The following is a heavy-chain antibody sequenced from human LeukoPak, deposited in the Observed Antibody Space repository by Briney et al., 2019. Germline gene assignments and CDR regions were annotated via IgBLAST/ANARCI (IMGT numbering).Heavy chain of an antibody. CDR3: ARSSDSSGYYQFDY. CDR2: ISHSGST. J-gene: IGHJ4*02. CDR1: GGSFSGYY. Sequence: PSETLSLTCAVSGGSFSGYYWSWIRQPPGKGLEWIGEISHSGSTNYNPSLKSRVTISVDTSKNQFSLKLSSVTAADTAVYYCARSSDSSGYYQFDYWGQGTLVTVPS. D-gene: IGHD3-22*01. V-gene: IGHV4-34*01.